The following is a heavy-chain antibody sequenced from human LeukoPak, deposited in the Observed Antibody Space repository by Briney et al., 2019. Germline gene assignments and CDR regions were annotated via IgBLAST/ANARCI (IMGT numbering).Heavy chain of an antibody. V-gene: IGHV3-33*01. Sequence: AGRSLRLSCAASGFTFSSYGMHWVRQAPGKGLEWVAVIWYDGSNKYYADSVKGRFTISRDNSKNTRYLQMNSLRAEDTAVYYCARDRGGAFDIWGQGTMVTVSS. CDR2: IWYDGSNK. CDR1: GFTFSSYG. D-gene: IGHD3-10*01. CDR3: ARDRGGAFDI. J-gene: IGHJ3*02.